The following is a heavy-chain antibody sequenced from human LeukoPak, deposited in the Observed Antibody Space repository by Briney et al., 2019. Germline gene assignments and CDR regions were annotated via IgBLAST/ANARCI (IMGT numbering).Heavy chain of an antibody. J-gene: IGHJ4*02. V-gene: IGHV1-46*01. D-gene: IGHD3-22*01. Sequence: GASAKVSCKASGYTFTSYYMYWVRQAPGQGLEWMGIINPSGGSTSYAQKFQGRVTMTRDTSTSTVYMELSSLRSEDTAVYYCARDIGYDSSGYPVDYWGQGTLVTVSS. CDR3: ARDIGYDSSGYPVDY. CDR1: GYTFTSYY. CDR2: INPSGGST.